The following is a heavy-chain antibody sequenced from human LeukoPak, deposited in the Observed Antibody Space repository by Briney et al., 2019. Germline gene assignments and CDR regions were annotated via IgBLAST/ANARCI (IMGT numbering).Heavy chain of an antibody. V-gene: IGHV4-30-4*08. CDR2: IYYSGST. CDR1: GGSISSGGYY. D-gene: IGHD1-26*01. J-gene: IGHJ3*02. Sequence: PSETLSLTCTVSGGSISSGGYYWSWIRPPPGKGLEWIGYIYYSGSTYYHPSLESRVTISVDTSKNQFSLKLSSVTAADTAVYYCARARVGATSRFAFDIWGQGTMVTVSS. CDR3: ARARVGATSRFAFDI.